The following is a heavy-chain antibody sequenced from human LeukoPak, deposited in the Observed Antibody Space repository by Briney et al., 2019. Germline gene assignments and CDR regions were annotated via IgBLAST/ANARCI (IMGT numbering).Heavy chain of an antibody. CDR2: FDPKDGET. V-gene: IGHV1-24*01. J-gene: IGHJ4*02. D-gene: IGHD6-19*01. Sequence: VASVKVSCKVSGYTLIELSMHWVRQAPGKGLEWMGGFDPKDGETIYAQKFQGRVTMTRDTSTSTVYMELSSLRSEDTAVYYCASSIAVAGFYPDYWGQGTLVTVSS. CDR1: GYTLIELS. CDR3: ASSIAVAGFYPDY.